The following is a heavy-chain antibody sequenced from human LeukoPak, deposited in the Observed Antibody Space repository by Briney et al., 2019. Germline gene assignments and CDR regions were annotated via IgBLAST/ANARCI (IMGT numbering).Heavy chain of an antibody. CDR1: GGSISSYY. CDR2: IYYSGST. Sequence: TPSETLSLTCTVSGGSISSYYWSWIRQPPGKGLEWIGYIYYSGSTNYNPSLKSRVTISVDTSKNQFSLKLSSVTAADTAVYYCATIQTGNDAFDIWGQGTMVTVSS. D-gene: IGHD7-27*01. V-gene: IGHV4-59*01. J-gene: IGHJ3*02. CDR3: ATIQTGNDAFDI.